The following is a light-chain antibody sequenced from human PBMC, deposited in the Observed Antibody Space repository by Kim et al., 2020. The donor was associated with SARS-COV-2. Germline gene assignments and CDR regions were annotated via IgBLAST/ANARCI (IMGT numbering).Light chain of an antibody. CDR3: QQYGSSPYT. J-gene: IGKJ2*01. V-gene: IGKV3-20*01. CDR2: GAS. Sequence: FSPGERATLSCRASHSVSSSYLAWYQQGPGQAPRLLIYGASSKATDIPDRFTGSGSGTDFTLTISRLEPEDFAVYYCQQYGSSPYTFGQGTKLEI. CDR1: HSVSSSY.